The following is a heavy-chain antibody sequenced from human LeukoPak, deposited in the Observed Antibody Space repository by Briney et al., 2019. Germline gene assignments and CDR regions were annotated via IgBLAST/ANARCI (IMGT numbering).Heavy chain of an antibody. D-gene: IGHD4-17*01. CDR2: ISSSSSYI. CDR3: ARIPGYGDFDAFDI. Sequence: VGSLRLSCAASGFTFSSYSMNWVRQAPGKGLEWVSSISSSSSYIYYADSVKGRFTISRDNAKNSLYLQMNSLRAEDTALYYCARIPGYGDFDAFDIWGQGTMVTVSS. CDR1: GFTFSSYS. J-gene: IGHJ3*02. V-gene: IGHV3-21*01.